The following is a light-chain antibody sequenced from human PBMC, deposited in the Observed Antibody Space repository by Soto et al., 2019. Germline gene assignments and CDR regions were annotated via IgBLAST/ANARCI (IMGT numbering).Light chain of an antibody. CDR1: SSDVGGYNY. CDR3: SSYTSSSTYV. V-gene: IGLV2-14*01. CDR2: EVS. J-gene: IGLJ1*01. Sequence: QSALTQPASVSGFPGQSITISCTGTSSDVGGYNYVSWYQRHPGKAPKLMIYEVSNRPSGVSNRFSGSKSGNTASLTISGLPAEDEADYYCSSYTSSSTYVFGLGTKLTVL.